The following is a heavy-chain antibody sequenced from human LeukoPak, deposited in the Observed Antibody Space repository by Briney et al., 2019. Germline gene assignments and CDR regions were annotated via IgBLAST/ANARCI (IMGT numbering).Heavy chain of an antibody. J-gene: IGHJ4*02. V-gene: IGHV4-39*07. CDR1: GGSISSSSYY. CDR3: ASFRKPSADFDY. CDR2: IYYSGST. Sequence: SETLSLTCTVSGGSISSSSYYWGWIRQPPGKGLEWIGSIYYSGSTYYNPSLKSRVTISVDTSKNQFYLKLSSVTAADTAVYYCASFRKPSADFDYWGQGTLVTVSS.